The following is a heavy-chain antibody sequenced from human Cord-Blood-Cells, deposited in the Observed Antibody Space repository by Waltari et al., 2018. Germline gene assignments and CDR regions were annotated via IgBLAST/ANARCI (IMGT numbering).Heavy chain of an antibody. J-gene: IGHJ3*02. CDR2: INHSGRT. CDR1: GGSFSGYY. D-gene: IGHD2-15*01. Sequence: QVQLQQWGAGLLKPSETLSLTCAVYGGSFSGYYWSWIRQPPGKGLEWIGEINHSGRTNYHPSLKSRVTVSVDTSKNQFSLRLSSVTAADTAVYYCASRTIVVVAATLLGAFDIWGQGTMVTVSS. V-gene: IGHV4-34*01. CDR3: ASRTIVVVAATLLGAFDI.